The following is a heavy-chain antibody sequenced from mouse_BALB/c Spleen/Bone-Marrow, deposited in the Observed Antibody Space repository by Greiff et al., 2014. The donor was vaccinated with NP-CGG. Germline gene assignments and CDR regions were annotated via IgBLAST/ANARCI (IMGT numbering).Heavy chain of an antibody. D-gene: IGHD2-4*01. CDR3: GRGNYDYDSWFGY. J-gene: IGHJ3*01. V-gene: IGHV1-37*01. CDR1: GYSFTGYF. CDR2: INPYNGDP. Sequence: EVQLQQSGPELVKPGASVKISCKASGYSFTGYFMNWMKQSHGKSLEWIGRINPYNGDPFHNQKFKGKATLTVDKSSSTAHMELLSLTSEDSAVYYCGRGNYDYDSWFGYWGQGTLVTVSA.